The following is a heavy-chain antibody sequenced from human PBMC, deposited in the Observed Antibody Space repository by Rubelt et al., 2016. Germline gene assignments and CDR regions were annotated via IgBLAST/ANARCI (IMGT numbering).Heavy chain of an antibody. Sequence: QVQLQQWGAGLLKPSETLSLTCAVYGGSFSGYYWSWIRQPPGKGLEWIGEINHSGSTNYNPSLKSRVTISVDTSKNQFSLRLSFVTAADTAVYYWARMAGNYYGMDVWGQGTTVTVSS. D-gene: IGHD5-24*01. CDR2: INHSGST. V-gene: IGHV4-34*01. CDR3: ARMAGNYYGMDV. CDR1: GGSFSGYY. J-gene: IGHJ6*02.